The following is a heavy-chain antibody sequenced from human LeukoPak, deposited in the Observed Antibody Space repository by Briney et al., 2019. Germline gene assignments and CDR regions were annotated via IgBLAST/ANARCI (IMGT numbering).Heavy chain of an antibody. Sequence: GGSLRLSCAASGFTFSSYSMNWVRQAPGKGLEWVSYISSSSTIYYADSVKGRFTISRDNAKNSLYLQMNSLRDEDTAVYYCAREDEGIGKDCFDYWGQGTLVTVSS. CDR2: ISSSSTI. CDR3: AREDEGIGKDCFDY. CDR1: GFTFSSYS. D-gene: IGHD1-26*01. V-gene: IGHV3-48*02. J-gene: IGHJ4*02.